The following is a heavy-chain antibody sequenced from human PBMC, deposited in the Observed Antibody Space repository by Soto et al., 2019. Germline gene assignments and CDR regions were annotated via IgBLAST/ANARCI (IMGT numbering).Heavy chain of an antibody. CDR2: ISYDGSNK. J-gene: IGHJ4*02. V-gene: IGHV3-30-3*01. D-gene: IGHD3-16*01. Sequence: QVQLVESGGGVVQPGRSLRLSCAASGFTFSSYAMHWVRQAPGKGLEWVAVISYDGSNKYYADSVKGRFTISRDNSKKTLYLQMNSLRDEDTAVCYCAGGEYVSDCGGQGTLVTVSS. CDR3: AGGEYVSDC. CDR1: GFTFSSYA.